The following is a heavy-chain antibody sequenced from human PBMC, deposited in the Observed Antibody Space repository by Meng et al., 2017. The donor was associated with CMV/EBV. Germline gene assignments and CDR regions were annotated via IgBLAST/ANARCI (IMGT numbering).Heavy chain of an antibody. CDR3: ARDPGILSGYYPPSDWFDP. Sequence: GPLRLSCAVYGGSFSGYYWSWIRQPPGKGLEWIGEINHSGSTNYNPSLKSRVTISVDTSKNQFSLKLSSVTAADTAVYYCARDPGILSGYYPPSDWFDPWGQGTLVTVSS. CDR1: GGSFSGYY. CDR2: INHSGST. V-gene: IGHV4-34*01. J-gene: IGHJ5*02. D-gene: IGHD3-22*01.